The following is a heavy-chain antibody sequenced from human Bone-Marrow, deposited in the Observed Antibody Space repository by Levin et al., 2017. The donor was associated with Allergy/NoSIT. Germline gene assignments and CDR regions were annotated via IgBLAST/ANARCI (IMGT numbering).Heavy chain of an antibody. CDR3: AKDRAVAGPIPYYFYYYYMDV. Sequence: SCAASGFTFSSYGMHWVRQAPGKGLEWVAVISFDGSNKYYADSVKGRFTISRDNSKNTVYLRVNSLRAEDTAVYYCAKDRAVAGPIPYYFYYYYMDVWGKGSTVTVSS. CDR2: ISFDGSNK. J-gene: IGHJ6*03. CDR1: GFTFSSYG. D-gene: IGHD6-13*01. V-gene: IGHV3-30*18.